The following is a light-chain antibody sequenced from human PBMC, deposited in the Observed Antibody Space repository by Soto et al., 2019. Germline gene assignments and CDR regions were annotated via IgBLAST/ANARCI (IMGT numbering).Light chain of an antibody. CDR1: QSVSNNY. Sequence: VLTQSPGTLSLSPGERATLSCRASQSVSNNYLAWYRQKPGQAPRLLIYDASTRAPGIPGRFSGSGSGTDFTLTIGRLEPEDFAAYYCQQYGKSPPNTFGQGTKLEI. CDR2: DAS. J-gene: IGKJ2*01. V-gene: IGKV3-20*01. CDR3: QQYGKSPPNT.